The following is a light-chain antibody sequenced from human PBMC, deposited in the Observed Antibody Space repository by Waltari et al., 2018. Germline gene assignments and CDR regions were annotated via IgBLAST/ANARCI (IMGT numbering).Light chain of an antibody. V-gene: IGKV2-40*01. CDR3: VQGIAFPLT. CDR2: GGS. Sequence: DIVMTQTPLSLPITPGEPASISCRSSQSLLDSDGNTYLHWYLQKPGQSPQLLIYGGSNRASGVPDRFSGSGSGTDFTLRISKVEAEDVVLYYCVQGIAFPLTFGGGTKVEIK. CDR1: QSLLDSDGNTY. J-gene: IGKJ4*01.